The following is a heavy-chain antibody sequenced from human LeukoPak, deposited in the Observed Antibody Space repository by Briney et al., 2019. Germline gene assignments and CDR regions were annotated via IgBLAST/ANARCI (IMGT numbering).Heavy chain of an antibody. J-gene: IGHJ2*01. Sequence: PGGSLRLSCAASGFTFSDYYMSWIRQAPGKGLEWVSYISSSGSTIYYADSVKGRFTISRDNAKNSLYLQMNSLRAEDTAVYYCARADLRPRLRWYFDLWGRGTLVTVSS. CDR3: ARADLRPRLRWYFDL. CDR1: GFTFSDYY. CDR2: ISSSGSTI. D-gene: IGHD4-17*01. V-gene: IGHV3-11*01.